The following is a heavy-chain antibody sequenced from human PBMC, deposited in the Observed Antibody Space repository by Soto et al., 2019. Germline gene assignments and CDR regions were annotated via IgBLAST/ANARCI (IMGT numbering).Heavy chain of an antibody. J-gene: IGHJ4*02. CDR3: AREDSIIIPAVSDF. CDR2: ISKSDYT. D-gene: IGHD2-2*01. V-gene: IGHV3-21*01. CDR1: GFAFNNYG. Sequence: GGSLRLSCTASGFAFNNYGINWVRQAPGKGLEWVSSISKSDYTYYSDSVKGRFTISRDNAKNSVSLQMNTLRVEDTAVYYCAREDSIIIPAVSDFWGQGTLITVSS.